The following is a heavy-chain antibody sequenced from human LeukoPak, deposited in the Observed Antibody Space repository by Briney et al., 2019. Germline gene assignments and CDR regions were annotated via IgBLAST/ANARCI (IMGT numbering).Heavy chain of an antibody. Sequence: PSETLSLTCTVSGGSISSYYWSWIRQPAGKGLEWIRRIYTSGSTNYNPSLKSRVTMSVDTSKNQFSLKLSSVTAADTAVYYCARDRVIDYGDPYYYYYMDVWGKGTTVTVSS. CDR2: IYTSGST. V-gene: IGHV4-4*07. D-gene: IGHD4-17*01. CDR1: GGSISSYY. CDR3: ARDRVIDYGDPYYYYYMDV. J-gene: IGHJ6*03.